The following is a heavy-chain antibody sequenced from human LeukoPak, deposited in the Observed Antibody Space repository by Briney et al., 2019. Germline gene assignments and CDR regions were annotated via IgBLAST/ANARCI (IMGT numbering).Heavy chain of an antibody. D-gene: IGHD3-16*01. CDR2: IYYSGST. CDR1: GGSISSYY. CDR3: ARYNIATPAYDAFDI. J-gene: IGHJ3*02. Sequence: SETLSLTCTVSGGSISSYYWSWIRQPPGKGLEWIGYIYYSGSTNYNPSLKSRVTISVGTSKNQFSLKLSSVTAADTAVYYCARYNIATPAYDAFDIWGQGTMVTVSS. V-gene: IGHV4-59*08.